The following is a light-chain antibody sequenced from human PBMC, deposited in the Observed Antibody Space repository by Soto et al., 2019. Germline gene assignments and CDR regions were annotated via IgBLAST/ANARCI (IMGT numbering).Light chain of an antibody. CDR3: GTWDASLSAYV. CDR2: DSN. J-gene: IGLJ1*01. V-gene: IGLV1-51*01. CDR1: SSNIGNNF. Sequence: QSVLTQPPSVSAAPGQKVTISCSGSSSNIGNNFVSWYQQLPGTAPKLLIYDSNKRPSGIPDRFSGSRSGTSATLGITGLQTGDEADYYCGTWDASLSAYVFAPGTKLTVL.